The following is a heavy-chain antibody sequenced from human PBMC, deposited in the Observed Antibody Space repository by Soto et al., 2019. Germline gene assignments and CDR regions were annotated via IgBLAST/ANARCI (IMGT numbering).Heavy chain of an antibody. Sequence: SETLSLICTVSGGSIIAYYWSWVRQPAGKGLEWIGRIFTTGSTNYNPSLKSRVTMSVDTSKNHFSLQLSSVNAADTAVYFCARDLGTGGMDVWGRGTTVTVSS. CDR1: GGSIIAYY. D-gene: IGHD1-26*01. CDR2: IFTTGST. J-gene: IGHJ6*02. V-gene: IGHV4-4*07. CDR3: ARDLGTGGMDV.